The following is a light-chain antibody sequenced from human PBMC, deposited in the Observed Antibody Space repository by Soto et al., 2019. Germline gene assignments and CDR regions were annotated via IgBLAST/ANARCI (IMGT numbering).Light chain of an antibody. V-gene: IGLV2-23*01. CDR3: CSYAGSNYV. CDR1: SSDVGSYNL. Sequence: QSALTQPASVSGSHGQSITISCTGTSSDVGSYNLVSWYQQHPGKAPKLMIYEGSKRPSGVSNRFSGSKSGNTASLTISGLQAEDEADYYCCSYAGSNYVFGTGTKVTVL. J-gene: IGLJ1*01. CDR2: EGS.